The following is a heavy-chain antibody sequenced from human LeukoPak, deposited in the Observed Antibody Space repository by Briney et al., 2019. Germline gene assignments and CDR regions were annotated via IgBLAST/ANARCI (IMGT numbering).Heavy chain of an antibody. CDR3: ASGIGHYDSSDPFDY. CDR2: INGGGDIM. V-gene: IGHV3-23*01. D-gene: IGHD3-22*01. Sequence: PPGGSLRLSCAASGFSLRAYDLIWVRQAPGKGLDWVSIINGGGDIMMYEDSVKGRFTISRDNSRNTLYLQMNSLRAEDTAVYYCASGIGHYDSSDPFDYWGQGTLVTVSS. J-gene: IGHJ4*02. CDR1: GFSLRAYD.